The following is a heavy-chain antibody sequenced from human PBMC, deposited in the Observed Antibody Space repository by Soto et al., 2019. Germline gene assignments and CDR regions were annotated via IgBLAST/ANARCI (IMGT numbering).Heavy chain of an antibody. CDR3: ARGIEMATIDYYFEY. V-gene: IGHV4-59*08. CDR2: IYYSGST. CDR1: SGSISNYY. Sequence: PSLTLSHSWPFSSGSISNYYWSLILQPPGKGLEWIGYIYYSGSTNYNPSLKSRVTISVDTSKNQFSLKLSSVTAADTAVYYCARGIEMATIDYYFEYWGQGTLVTVSS. J-gene: IGHJ4*02. D-gene: IGHD5-12*01.